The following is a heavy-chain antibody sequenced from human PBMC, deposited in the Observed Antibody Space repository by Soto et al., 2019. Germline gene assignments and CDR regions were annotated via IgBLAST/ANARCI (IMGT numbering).Heavy chain of an antibody. CDR2: TSYDGSNN. J-gene: IGHJ4*02. Sequence: QVQLVESGGGVVQPGTSLRLSCVGSGCTFRSSVIHWVRQAPGKGLEWVALTSYDGSNNFYSDSVKGRFTISRHNSRNTVELQMDSLRFEDTALYYFARWGTTGGLDVWCQGTLVSVSS. CDR3: ARWGTTGGLDV. CDR1: GCTFRSSV. D-gene: IGHD3-16*01. V-gene: IGHV3-33*05.